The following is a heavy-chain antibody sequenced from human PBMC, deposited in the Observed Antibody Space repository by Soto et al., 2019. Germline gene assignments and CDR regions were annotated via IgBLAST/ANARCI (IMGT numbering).Heavy chain of an antibody. CDR3: ARISYWVKDY. CDR2: FYYTGTT. J-gene: IGHJ4*02. D-gene: IGHD2-8*02. Sequence: PLETLSCTCTVSGASLSSGSYYWSWILQPPGKGLERIGYFYYTGTTKYNPSLESRVTISADTSKNQFSPNLTSVTAADTAVYYCARISYWVKDYWGQGALVAVSS. V-gene: IGHV4-61*01. CDR1: GASLSSGSYY.